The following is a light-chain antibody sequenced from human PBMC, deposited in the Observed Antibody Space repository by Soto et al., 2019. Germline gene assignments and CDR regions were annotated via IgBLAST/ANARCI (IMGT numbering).Light chain of an antibody. CDR2: ENN. J-gene: IGLJ1*01. Sequence: QSVLTQPPSVSEAPGQRVTISCNGSSSNIGAGYEAHWYQQVPGTAPKLLIYENNNRPSGVPDRFSGSKSGTSASLAITGLQAEDEAEYYCQSYDSSLSGYVFGTGTKLT. CDR1: SSNIGAGYE. CDR3: QSYDSSLSGYV. V-gene: IGLV1-40*01.